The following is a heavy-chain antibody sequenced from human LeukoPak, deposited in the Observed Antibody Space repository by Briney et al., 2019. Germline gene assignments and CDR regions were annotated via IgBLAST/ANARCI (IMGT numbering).Heavy chain of an antibody. CDR3: ARHIGGGIEDMDV. CDR1: GSSIGTYY. Sequence: SETLSLTCTVSGSSIGTYYWSWVRQSPGKGLEWYGYTYVTGNRYNPYLQSRVTISVDTFRNQFFLKMSSVPAAATAVYYCARHIGGGIEDMDVWGKGTKVTVSS. CDR2: TYVTGN. J-gene: IGHJ6*03. D-gene: IGHD3-16*02. V-gene: IGHV4-59*08.